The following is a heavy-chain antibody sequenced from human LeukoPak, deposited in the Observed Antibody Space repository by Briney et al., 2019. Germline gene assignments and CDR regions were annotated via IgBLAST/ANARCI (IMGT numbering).Heavy chain of an antibody. Sequence: NPSETLSLTCTVSGGFISSYYWSWIRQPPGKRLEWIGYISYSGSTNYNPSLKSRVTISVDTSKKQFSLNLSSVTAADTAVYYCARQKGLAGYYDSSVMNWFDPWGQGTLVIVSS. V-gene: IGHV4-59*08. CDR3: ARQKGLAGYYDSSVMNWFDP. D-gene: IGHD3-22*01. CDR2: ISYSGST. CDR1: GGFISSYY. J-gene: IGHJ5*02.